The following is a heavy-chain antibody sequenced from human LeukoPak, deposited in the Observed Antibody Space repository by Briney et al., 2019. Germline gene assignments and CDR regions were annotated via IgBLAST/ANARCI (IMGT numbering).Heavy chain of an antibody. CDR2: IYPGDSDT. Sequence: GGSLKISCKGSGYSFTSYWIGGVRQMPGKGLEWMGTIYPGDSDTRYSPSFQGQVTISADKSISTAYLQWSSLKASDTAMYYCARHHMPSCYLDYWGQGTLVTVSS. D-gene: IGHD2-2*01. J-gene: IGHJ4*02. CDR1: GYSFTSYW. CDR3: ARHHMPSCYLDY. V-gene: IGHV5-51*01.